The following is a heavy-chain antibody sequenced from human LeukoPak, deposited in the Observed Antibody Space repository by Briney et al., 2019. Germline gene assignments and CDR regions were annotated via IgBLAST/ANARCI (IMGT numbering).Heavy chain of an antibody. D-gene: IGHD2-2*01. CDR1: GFTLSSYD. V-gene: IGHV3-53*01. CDR3: ARAIQSHLLKGYFDY. Sequence: GGSLRLSCAASGFTLSSYDINWVRQAPGKGLEWVSTIYSDGTPYYADSLKGRFTISRDNSKNTLYLRMNSLRAEDTAIYYCARAIQSHLLKGYFDYWGQGTLVTVSS. CDR2: IYSDGTP. J-gene: IGHJ4*02.